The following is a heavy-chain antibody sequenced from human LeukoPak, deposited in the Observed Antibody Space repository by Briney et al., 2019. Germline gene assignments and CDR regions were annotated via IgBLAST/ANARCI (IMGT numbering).Heavy chain of an antibody. V-gene: IGHV3-48*01. CDR2: ISSSSSTI. J-gene: IGHJ4*02. D-gene: IGHD3-10*01. CDR3: AKYYYGSGSPGY. Sequence: PGGSLRLSCAASGFTFSSYSMNWVRQATGKGLEWVSYISSSSSTIYYADSVKGRFTISRDNAKNSLYLQMNSLRAEDTAVYYCAKYYYGSGSPGYWGQGTLVTVSS. CDR1: GFTFSSYS.